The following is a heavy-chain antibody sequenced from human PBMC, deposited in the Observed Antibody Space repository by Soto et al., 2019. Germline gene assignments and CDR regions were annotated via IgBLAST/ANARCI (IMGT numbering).Heavy chain of an antibody. J-gene: IGHJ6*02. CDR1: GFTVSSNY. V-gene: IGHV3-53*02. CDR3: ARDRDSSSAVPFGYYGMDV. Sequence: EVQLVETGGGLIQPGGSLRLSCAASGFTVSSNYMSWVRQAPGKGLEWVSVIYSGGSTYYADSVKGRFTISRDNSKNTLYLQMNSLRADDTAVYYCARDRDSSSAVPFGYYGMDVWGQGTTVTVSS. D-gene: IGHD6-6*01. CDR2: IYSGGST.